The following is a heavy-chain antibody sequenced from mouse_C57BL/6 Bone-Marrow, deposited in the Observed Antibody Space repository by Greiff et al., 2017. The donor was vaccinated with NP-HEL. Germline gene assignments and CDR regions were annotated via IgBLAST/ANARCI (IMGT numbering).Heavy chain of an antibody. D-gene: IGHD2-4*01. CDR1: GFNIKDYY. Sequence: VQLQQSGAELVKPGASVKLSCTASGFNIKDYYMHWVKQRTEQGLEWIGRIDPEDGETEYAPKFQGKATITADTSSNTAYLQLSSLTSEDTAVYYCAQIYYDYAGYFDYWGQGTTLTVSS. CDR3: AQIYYDYAGYFDY. V-gene: IGHV14-2*01. CDR2: IDPEDGET. J-gene: IGHJ2*01.